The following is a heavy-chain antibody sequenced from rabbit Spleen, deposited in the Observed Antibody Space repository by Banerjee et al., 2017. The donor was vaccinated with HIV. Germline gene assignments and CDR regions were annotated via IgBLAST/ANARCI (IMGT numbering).Heavy chain of an antibody. CDR1: GFDFSSYG. CDR2: IDPIFGVS. CDR3: ARDLVAVIGWNFNL. J-gene: IGHJ4*01. D-gene: IGHD5-1*01. V-gene: IGHV1S47*01. Sequence: QEQLVESGGGLVQPEGSLKLSCKASGFDFSSYGVSWVRQAPGKGLEWIGYIDPIFGVSYYATWVNGRFTISSHDAQNTLYLQLNSLTAADTATYFCARDLVAVIGWNFNLWGQGTLVTVS.